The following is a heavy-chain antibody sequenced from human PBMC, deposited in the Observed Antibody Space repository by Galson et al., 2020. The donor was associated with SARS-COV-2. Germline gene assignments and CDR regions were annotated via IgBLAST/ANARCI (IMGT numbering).Heavy chain of an antibody. D-gene: IGHD3-10*01. CDR2: IYHSGST. V-gene: IGHV4-38-2*01. Sequence: SETLSLTCAVSGYSISSGYYWGWIRQPPGKGLEWIGSIYHSGSTYYNPSLKSRVTISVDTSKNQFSLKLSSVTAADTAVYYCARWDYGSGRFDPWGQGTLVTVSS. CDR1: GYSISSGYY. J-gene: IGHJ5*02. CDR3: ARWDYGSGRFDP.